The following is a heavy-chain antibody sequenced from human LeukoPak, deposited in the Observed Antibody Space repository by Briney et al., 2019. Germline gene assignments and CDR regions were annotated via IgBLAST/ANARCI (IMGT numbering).Heavy chain of an antibody. V-gene: IGHV1-18*01. CDR3: SRAGRTTVTTKYFPH. CDR1: GYTFTNYG. J-gene: IGHJ1*01. Sequence: ASVKVSCKASGYTFTNYGVNWVRQAPGQGLEWMGWISANNGDTEYPQKFYGRVTVTTDTSTSTAYLGMRSLRSDDTAVYYCSRAGRTTVTTKYFPHWGQGTLVTVSS. D-gene: IGHD4-17*01. CDR2: ISANNGDT.